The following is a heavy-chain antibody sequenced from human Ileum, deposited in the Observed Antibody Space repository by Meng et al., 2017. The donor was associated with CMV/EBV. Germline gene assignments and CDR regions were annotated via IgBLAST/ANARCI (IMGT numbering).Heavy chain of an antibody. D-gene: IGHD3-22*01. CDR2: IYHSGTT. CDR3: ARKVASGDYLNWFDL. J-gene: IGHJ5*02. Sequence: EQLQESGPGLVKPSGTVSLICAVSDGSVNNNNWWTWVRQPPGKGLEWIGEIYHSGTTNYNPSLKCRVTISLDKSKNQFFLKVTSVTAADTAVYYCARKVASGDYLNWFDLWGQGTLVTVSS. V-gene: IGHV4-4*02. CDR1: DGSVNNNNW.